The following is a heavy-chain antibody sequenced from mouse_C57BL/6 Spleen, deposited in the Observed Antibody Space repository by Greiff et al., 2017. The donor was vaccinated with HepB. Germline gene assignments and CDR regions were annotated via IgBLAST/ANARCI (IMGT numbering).Heavy chain of an antibody. D-gene: IGHD3-3*01. Sequence: QVQLKESGPELARPGASVKLSCKASGYTFTSYGISWVKQRTGQGLEWIGEIYPRSGNTYYNEKFKGKATLTADKSSSTAYMELRSLTSEDSAVYFCARRAGTGGYWGQGTTLTVSS. CDR2: IYPRSGNT. V-gene: IGHV1-81*01. J-gene: IGHJ2*01. CDR3: ARRAGTGGY. CDR1: GYTFTSYG.